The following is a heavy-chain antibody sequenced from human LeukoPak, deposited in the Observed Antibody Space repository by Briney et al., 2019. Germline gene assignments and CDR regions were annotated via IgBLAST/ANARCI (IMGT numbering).Heavy chain of an antibody. CDR3: ARVLGDFWSGYCIDY. CDR2: IYYSGST. CDR1: GGSISSSSYY. V-gene: IGHV4-39*07. Sequence: SETLSLTCTVSGGSISSSSYYWGWIRQPPGKGLEWIGSIYYSGSTHYNPSLKSRVTISVDTSKNQFSLKLSSVTAADTAVYYCARVLGDFWSGYCIDYWGQGTLVTVSS. D-gene: IGHD3-3*01. J-gene: IGHJ4*02.